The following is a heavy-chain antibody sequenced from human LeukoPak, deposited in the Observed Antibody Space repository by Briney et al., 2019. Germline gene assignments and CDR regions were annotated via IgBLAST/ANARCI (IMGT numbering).Heavy chain of an antibody. J-gene: IGHJ4*02. CDR3: AKDVDNWPREVDC. D-gene: IGHD1-1*01. CDR2: ISGSAGST. CDR1: GFIFSNYA. Sequence: PGGSLRLSCAASGFIFSNYAMNWVRQAPGKGLEWVSGISGSAGSTYYADSVKGRSTISRDNSKSTLYLQMNSLRAEEDTAVYYCAKDVDNWPREVDCWGQGTLVTVSS. V-gene: IGHV3-23*01.